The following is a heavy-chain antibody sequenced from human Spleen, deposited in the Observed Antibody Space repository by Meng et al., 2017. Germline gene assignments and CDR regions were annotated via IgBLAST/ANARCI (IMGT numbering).Heavy chain of an antibody. D-gene: IGHD2/OR15-2a*01. CDR1: GFTFGDSP. V-gene: IGHV3-49*03. Sequence: GESLKISCTASGFTFGDSPMSWFRQAPGKGLEWVGFIRTKGFGETTEGAASVKGRFTVSRDDSKSIAYLQMNSLKTADTAVYYCARAVRIRGDAFDIWGQGTMVT. CDR3: ARAVRIRGDAFDI. J-gene: IGHJ3*02. CDR2: IRTKGFGETT.